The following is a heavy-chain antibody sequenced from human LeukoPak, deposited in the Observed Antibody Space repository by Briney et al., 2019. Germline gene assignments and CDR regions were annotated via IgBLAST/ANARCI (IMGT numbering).Heavy chain of an antibody. D-gene: IGHD3-9*01. V-gene: IGHV3-21*01. CDR3: ARRDILTGPPDY. CDR2: ISSSSSYI. J-gene: IGHJ4*02. Sequence: GGSLRLSCAASGFTFSSYSMNWVRQAPGKGLEWVSSISSSSSYIYYADSVKGRFTISRDNAKNSPYLQMNSLRAEDTAVYYCARRDILTGPPDYWGQGTLVTVSS. CDR1: GFTFSSYS.